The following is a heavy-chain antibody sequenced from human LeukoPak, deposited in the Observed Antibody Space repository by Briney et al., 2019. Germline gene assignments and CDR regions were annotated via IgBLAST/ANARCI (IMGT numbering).Heavy chain of an antibody. CDR3: TREPRNYGSGRPYYYYMDV. V-gene: IGHV4-34*01. J-gene: IGHJ6*03. CDR1: GGSFSGYY. D-gene: IGHD3-10*01. Sequence: SDTLSLTCAVYGGSFSGYYWSWIRQPPGKGLERIGEINHSGSTNYNPSLKSRVTISVDTSKNQFSLKLSSVTAADTAVYYCTREPRNYGSGRPYYYYMDVWGKGTTVTVSS. CDR2: INHSGST.